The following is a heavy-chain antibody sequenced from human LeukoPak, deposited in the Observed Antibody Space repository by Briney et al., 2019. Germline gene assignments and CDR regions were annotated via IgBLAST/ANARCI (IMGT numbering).Heavy chain of an antibody. CDR2: ISYDGSSK. CDR3: VGEIGPRSFDY. Sequence: GGSLRLSCAASGYTFSSYAMHWARQAPGKGLEWVAVISYDGSSKYYADSVKGRFTISRDNSINALYLQMNSLRLDDTAVYYCVGEIGPRSFDYWGQGTLVTVSS. V-gene: IGHV3-30-3*01. D-gene: IGHD3-16*01. CDR1: GYTFSSYA. J-gene: IGHJ4*02.